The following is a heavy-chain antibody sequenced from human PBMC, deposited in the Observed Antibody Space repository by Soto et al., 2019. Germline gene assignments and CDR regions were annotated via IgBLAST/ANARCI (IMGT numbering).Heavy chain of an antibody. CDR1: GFTFNDYA. CDR2: LSSRGFST. D-gene: IGHD2-2*01. Sequence: EVQLLASGGDLVQPGGSLRLSCAASGFTFNDYALTWVRQVPGKGLEWVSSLSSRGFSTHYAESVKGRFTISRDNIKHTVYLQMNSLRADDTAVYYCARDREVYCSNSICIDALDICGQGTLVTVSS. V-gene: IGHV3-23*01. J-gene: IGHJ3*02. CDR3: ARDREVYCSNSICIDALDI.